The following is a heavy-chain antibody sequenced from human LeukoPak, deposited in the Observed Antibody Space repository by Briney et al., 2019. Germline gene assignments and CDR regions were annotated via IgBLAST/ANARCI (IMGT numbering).Heavy chain of an antibody. J-gene: IGHJ4*02. V-gene: IGHV3-23*01. CDR3: APPAVTTSY. Sequence: PGGSLGLSCVASGLTFSNYAMTWVRQTPGKGLEWVSTIFANGDRTDYTDSVKGRFTISRDNSKNTLYLQMNSLRAEDTAVYYCAPPAVTTSYWGQGTLVTVSS. CDR2: IFANGDRT. CDR1: GLTFSNYA. D-gene: IGHD4-17*01.